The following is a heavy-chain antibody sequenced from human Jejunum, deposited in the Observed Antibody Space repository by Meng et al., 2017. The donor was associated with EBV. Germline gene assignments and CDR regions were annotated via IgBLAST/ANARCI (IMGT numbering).Heavy chain of an antibody. CDR2: IHDTGST. D-gene: IGHD3-3*01. J-gene: IGHJ4*02. Sequence: QLPGWAPGLVKPSPTLSLTCSVPGGSIASGDYYWSCIRQPPGKGLEWIGYIHDTGSTYYNPSLKSRVDISLGTSRNHFSLTLSSVTAEDTAVYFCARGSIFVSFDSWGQGTLVTVSS. V-gene: IGHV4-30-4*08. CDR1: GGSIASGDYY. CDR3: ARGSIFVSFDS.